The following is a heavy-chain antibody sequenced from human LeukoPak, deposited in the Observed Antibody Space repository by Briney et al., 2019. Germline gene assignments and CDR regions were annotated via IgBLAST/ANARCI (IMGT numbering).Heavy chain of an antibody. V-gene: IGHV1-69*05. CDR2: IIPIFGTA. D-gene: IGHD3-22*01. J-gene: IGHJ4*02. CDR3: ASLPYYYDSSGLEFDY. CDR1: GGTFSSYA. Sequence: SSVKVSCKASGGTFSSYAISWVRQAPGQGLEWMGGIIPIFGTANYAQKFQGRVTITTDESTSTAYMELSSLRSEDTAVYYCASLPYYYDSSGLEFDYWGQGTLVTVSS.